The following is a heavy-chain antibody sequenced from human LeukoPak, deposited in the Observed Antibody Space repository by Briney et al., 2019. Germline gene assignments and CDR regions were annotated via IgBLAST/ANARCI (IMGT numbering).Heavy chain of an antibody. Sequence: GGSLRLSCAASGFTFSSYGLSWVRQAPGKGLEWVSAISGSGGSTYYADSVKGRFTISRDNAKNSLYLQMNSLRAEDTAVYYCAELGITMIGGVWGKGTTVTISS. V-gene: IGHV3-23*01. CDR1: GFTFSSYG. J-gene: IGHJ6*04. CDR3: AELGITMIGGV. CDR2: ISGSGGST. D-gene: IGHD3-10*02.